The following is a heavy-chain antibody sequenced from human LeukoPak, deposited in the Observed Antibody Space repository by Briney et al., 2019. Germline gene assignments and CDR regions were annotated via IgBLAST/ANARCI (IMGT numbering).Heavy chain of an antibody. CDR3: AKGSGYRYGYDYYYYMDV. D-gene: IGHD5-18*01. Sequence: GGSLRLSFSSSGFTFSSYAMSWVRQAPGKGLEWVSAICGSGGSTYYADSVKGRFTISRDNSKNTLYLQMNSLRAEDTAVDYCAKGSGYRYGYDYYYYMDVWGKGTTVTVSS. J-gene: IGHJ6*03. CDR2: ICGSGGST. CDR1: GFTFSSYA. V-gene: IGHV3-23*01.